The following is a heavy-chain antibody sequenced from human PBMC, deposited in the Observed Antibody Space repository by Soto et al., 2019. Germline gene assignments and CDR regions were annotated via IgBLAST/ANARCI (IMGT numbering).Heavy chain of an antibody. CDR1: GYTFTTYD. J-gene: IGHJ6*02. V-gene: IGHV1-18*01. CDR3: ARDPYHVLMVNAPNLYGMDV. D-gene: IGHD2-8*01. Sequence: QVQLVQSGAEVKKPGASVKVSCKASGYTFTTYDISWVRQAPGQGLEWMGRISTYNGDTNYPQSLQGRLTMTTDTSTATAYMELRSLGSDDTAVYYCARDPYHVLMVNAPNLYGMDVWGQGTTFTVSS. CDR2: ISTYNGDT.